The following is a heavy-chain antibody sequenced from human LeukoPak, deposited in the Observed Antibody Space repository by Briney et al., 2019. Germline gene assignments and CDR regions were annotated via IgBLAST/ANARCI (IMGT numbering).Heavy chain of an antibody. CDR2: IYYSGST. Sequence: SETLSLTCTVSGGSISSYYWSWIRQPPGKGLEWIGYIYYSGSTNYNPSLKSRVTISVDTSKNQFSLKLSSVTAADTAVYYCARGGYCSGGSCYSNAFDIWGQGTMVTVPS. CDR1: GGSISSYY. D-gene: IGHD2-15*01. J-gene: IGHJ3*02. CDR3: ARGGYCSGGSCYSNAFDI. V-gene: IGHV4-59*12.